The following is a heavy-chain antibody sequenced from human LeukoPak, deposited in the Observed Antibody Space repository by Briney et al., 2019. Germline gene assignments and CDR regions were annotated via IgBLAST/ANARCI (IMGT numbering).Heavy chain of an antibody. CDR3: ARNGGGGRYCCSTSCPLAGTVYYYMDI. J-gene: IGHJ6*03. CDR2: ISSGSSYI. D-gene: IGHD2-2*01. Sequence: GGSLRLSCAASGFTFSSYSMNWVRQAPGKGLEWVSSISSGSSYIYYADSVKGRFTISRDNAKNSLYLQMNSLRAEDTAVYYCARNGGGGRYCCSTSCPLAGTVYYYMDIWGKGTTVTVSS. V-gene: IGHV3-21*01. CDR1: GFTFSSYS.